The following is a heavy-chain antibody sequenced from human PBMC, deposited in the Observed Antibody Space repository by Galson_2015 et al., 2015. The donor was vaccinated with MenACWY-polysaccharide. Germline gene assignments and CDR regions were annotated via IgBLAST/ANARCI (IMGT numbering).Heavy chain of an antibody. CDR1: GYSFPNYW. CDR3: ARLKYTTSSGDY. V-gene: IGHV5-51*01. J-gene: IGHJ4*02. Sequence: QSGAEVKKPGESLKISCKGSGYSFPNYWIGWVRQMPGKGLEWMGIIYPGDSDTRYSPSFQGQVTISADKSINTAYLQWSSLKASYTAMYYCARLKYTTSSGDYWGQGTLVTVSS. D-gene: IGHD6-6*01. CDR2: IYPGDSDT.